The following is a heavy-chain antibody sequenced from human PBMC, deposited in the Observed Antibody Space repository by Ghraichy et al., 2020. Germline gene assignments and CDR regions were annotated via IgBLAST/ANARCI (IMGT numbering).Heavy chain of an antibody. J-gene: IGHJ6*02. CDR1: GYTFTGYY. V-gene: IGHV1-2*02. Sequence: ASVKVSCKASGYTFTGYYMHWVRQAPGQGLEWMGWINPNSGGTNYAQKFQGRVTMTRDTSISTAYMELSRLRSDDTAVYYCASLVVVVAATQDGMDVWGQGTPVTVSS. D-gene: IGHD2-15*01. CDR3: ASLVVVVAATQDGMDV. CDR2: INPNSGGT.